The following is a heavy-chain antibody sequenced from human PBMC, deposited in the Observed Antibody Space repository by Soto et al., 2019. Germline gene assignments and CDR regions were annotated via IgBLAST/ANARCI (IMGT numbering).Heavy chain of an antibody. D-gene: IGHD5-18*01. CDR2: ISSSSSYI. CDR1: GFTFSSYS. V-gene: IGHV3-21*01. J-gene: IGHJ3*02. Sequence: GGSLRLSCAASGFTFSSYSMNWVRQAPGKGLEWVSSISSSSSYIYYADSVKGRFTISRDNAKNSLYLQMNSLRAEDTAVYYCAREATWPDLIHDAFDIWGQGTMVTVSS. CDR3: AREATWPDLIHDAFDI.